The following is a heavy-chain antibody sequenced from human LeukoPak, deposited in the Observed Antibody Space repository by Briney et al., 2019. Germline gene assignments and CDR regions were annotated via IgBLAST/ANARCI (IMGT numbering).Heavy chain of an antibody. J-gene: IGHJ6*02. D-gene: IGHD3-10*01. CDR3: ARAIRGVMIVYYYYSLDV. Sequence: SETLSLTCAVYGGSSSGYYWSWIRQPPGKGLEWIGEINHGGSTNYNPSLKSRVTISVDTSKKQFSLKLSSVTAADTAVYYCARAIRGVMIVYYYYSLDVWGQGTTVTVSS. V-gene: IGHV4-34*01. CDR1: GGSSSGYY. CDR2: INHGGST.